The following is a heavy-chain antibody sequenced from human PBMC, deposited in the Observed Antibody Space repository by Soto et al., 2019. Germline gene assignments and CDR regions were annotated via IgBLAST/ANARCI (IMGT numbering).Heavy chain of an antibody. Sequence: SETLSLTCAVSGGSFSAYYWTWIRQPPGRGLEWIGEIDHSGSTNYNPSLESRVTISIDTAKNRFSLNVTSVTAADTAVYYCVRGLRYSGMDVWGQGTTVTVSS. CDR1: GGSFSAYY. CDR3: VRGLRYSGMDV. J-gene: IGHJ6*02. D-gene: IGHD2-15*01. V-gene: IGHV4-34*01. CDR2: IDHSGST.